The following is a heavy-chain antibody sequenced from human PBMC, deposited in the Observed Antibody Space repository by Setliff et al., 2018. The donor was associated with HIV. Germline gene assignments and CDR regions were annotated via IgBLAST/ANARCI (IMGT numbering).Heavy chain of an antibody. V-gene: IGHV4-59*11. Sequence: SETLSLTCAVYGGSFSSHYWSWIRQPPGKGLQWIGYIYYSGGTYYNPSLKSRVTISVDTSKNQFSLKLSSVTAADTAVYYCARGRYYYYDMDVWGKGTTVTVSS. CDR3: ARGRYYYYDMDV. CDR1: GGSFSSHY. J-gene: IGHJ6*03. CDR2: IYYSGGT.